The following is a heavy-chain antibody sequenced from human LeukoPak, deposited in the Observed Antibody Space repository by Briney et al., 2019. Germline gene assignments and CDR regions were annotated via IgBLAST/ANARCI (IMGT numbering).Heavy chain of an antibody. D-gene: IGHD2/OR15-2a*01. CDR2: IFYSGST. Sequence: TLSLTCTVSGASISSTGSYWSWTRQHPEKGLEWIGYIFYSGSTYYNPSLKSRLTMSLDTSKNQFSLNLTSVTAADTAVYYCVRGEYYYDYWGQGTLITVSS. J-gene: IGHJ4*02. V-gene: IGHV4-31*03. CDR3: VRGEYYYDY. CDR1: GASISSTGSY.